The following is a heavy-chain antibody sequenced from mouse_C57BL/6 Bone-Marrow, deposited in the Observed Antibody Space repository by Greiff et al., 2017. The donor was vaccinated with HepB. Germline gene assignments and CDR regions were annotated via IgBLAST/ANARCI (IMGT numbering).Heavy chain of an antibody. Sequence: EVQRVESGGGLVQPGSSLRLSCAASGFVFIDYSMSWVRQLPGKAPEWLALIRNKVNGYTTDYSASVKVRFTISRDNSQNILYLQMNTLRAEDSATYYCVKAVSSGSSYTWFAYWGQGTLVTVSA. CDR3: VKAVSSGSSYTWFAY. V-gene: IGHV7-4*01. D-gene: IGHD1-1*01. CDR1: GFVFIDYS. CDR2: IRNKVNGYTT. J-gene: IGHJ3*01.